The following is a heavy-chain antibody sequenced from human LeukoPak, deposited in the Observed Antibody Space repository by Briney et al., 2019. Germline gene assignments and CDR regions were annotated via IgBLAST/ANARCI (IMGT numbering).Heavy chain of an antibody. CDR1: GFTFSSYA. Sequence: GGSLRPSCAASGFTFSSYAMAWVRQAPGKGLQWVSGISGSGVSTYYSESVKGRFTISRDNFRNTLYLQISNLRAEDTALYYCAKGASSAWLLYWFDPWGQGTLVTVSS. CDR3: AKGASSAWLLYWFDP. D-gene: IGHD6-19*01. J-gene: IGHJ5*02. CDR2: ISGSGVST. V-gene: IGHV3-23*01.